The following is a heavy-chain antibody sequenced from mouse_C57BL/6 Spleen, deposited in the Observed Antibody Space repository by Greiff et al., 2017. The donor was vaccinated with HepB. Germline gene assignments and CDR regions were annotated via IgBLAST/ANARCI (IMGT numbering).Heavy chain of an antibody. D-gene: IGHD2-1*01. CDR1: GFNIKDYY. V-gene: IGHV14-2*01. CDR2: IDPEDGET. CDR3: ARNYGNLSFDY. J-gene: IGHJ2*01. Sequence: VQLQQSGAELVKPGASVKLSCTASGFNIKDYYMHWLKQRTEQGLEWIGRIDPEDGETKYAPNFQGKATITADTSSNTAYLQLSSLTSEDTAVYYCARNYGNLSFDYWGQGTTLTVSS.